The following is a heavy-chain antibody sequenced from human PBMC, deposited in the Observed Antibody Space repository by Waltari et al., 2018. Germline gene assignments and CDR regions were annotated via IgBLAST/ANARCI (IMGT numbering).Heavy chain of an antibody. D-gene: IGHD1-26*01. V-gene: IGHV3-23*01. J-gene: IGHJ3*02. CDR1: GFTFSSYA. Sequence: EVQLLESGGGLVQPGGSLRLSCAASGFTFSSYAMSWVRQAPGKGLEWVSVMSGSGGSTYYADSVKGRFTISRDKSKNTLYLQMNSLRAEDTAVYYCAKPDSGSYSPDAFDIWGQGTMVTVSS. CDR2: MSGSGGST. CDR3: AKPDSGSYSPDAFDI.